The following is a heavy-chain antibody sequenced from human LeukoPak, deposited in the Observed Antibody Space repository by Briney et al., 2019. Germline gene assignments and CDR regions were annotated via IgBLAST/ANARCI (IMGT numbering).Heavy chain of an antibody. D-gene: IGHD3-22*01. J-gene: IGHJ3*02. CDR2: IYLGDSDT. CDR1: GYSFTTYW. CDR3: ARHRASPYYDRTAWSAFDI. Sequence: GESLKIFCKGSGYSFTTYWIGWVRQMPGKGLEWMGIIYLGDSDTRYSPSFQGQVTISADKSISTAYLQWSSLKASDTAMYYCARHRASPYYDRTAWSAFDIWGQGTMVTVSS. V-gene: IGHV5-51*01.